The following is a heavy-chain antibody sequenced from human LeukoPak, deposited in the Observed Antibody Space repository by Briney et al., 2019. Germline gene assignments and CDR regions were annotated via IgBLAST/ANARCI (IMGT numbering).Heavy chain of an antibody. CDR3: ARQAYCGGDCYSNWFDP. CDR2: IYPGDSDT. J-gene: IGHJ5*02. D-gene: IGHD2-21*02. V-gene: IGHV5-51*01. CDR1: GYSFTSYW. Sequence: GESLKISCKGSGYSFTSYWIGWVRQMPGKGLEWMGIIYPGDSDTRYSPSFQGQVTISADKSISTAYLQWSSLKASDTAMYYCARQAYCGGDCYSNWFDPWGQGTLVTVSS.